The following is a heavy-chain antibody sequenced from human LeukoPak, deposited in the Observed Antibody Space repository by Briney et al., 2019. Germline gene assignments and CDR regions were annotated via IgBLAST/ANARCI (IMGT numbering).Heavy chain of an antibody. D-gene: IGHD2-21*02. V-gene: IGHV3-30*04. J-gene: IGHJ4*02. CDR3: ARVHCGGDCYSPSFDY. Sequence: PGGSLRLSCAASGFTFSSYAMHWVRQAPGKGLEWVAVISYDGSNKYYADSVKGRLTISRDNTKNTLYLQMNRLRAEDTAVYYCARVHCGGDCYSPSFDYWGQGTLVTVCS. CDR1: GFTFSSYA. CDR2: ISYDGSNK.